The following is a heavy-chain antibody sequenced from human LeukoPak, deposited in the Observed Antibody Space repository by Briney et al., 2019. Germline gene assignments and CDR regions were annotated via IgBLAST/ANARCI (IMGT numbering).Heavy chain of an antibody. J-gene: IGHJ4*02. CDR2: IRYDGSNK. CDR1: GFTFSTYG. CDR3: AKAPPVITTYFDY. D-gene: IGHD4/OR15-4a*01. V-gene: IGHV3-30*02. Sequence: PGGSLRLSCAAPGFTFSTYGMHWVRQAPGKGLEWVAFIRYDGSNKYYADSVKGRFTISRDNSKNTLYLQMNSLRAEDTAVYYCAKAPPVITTYFDYWGQGTLVAVSS.